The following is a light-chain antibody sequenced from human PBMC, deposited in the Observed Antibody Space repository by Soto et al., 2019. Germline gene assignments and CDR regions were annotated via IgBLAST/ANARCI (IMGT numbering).Light chain of an antibody. CDR1: SSNIGSNT. Sequence: QSVLTQPPSASGTPGQRVTISCSESSSNIGSNTVNWYQQLPGTAPKLLIYGNHQRPSGVPDRFSGSKSGTSASLAISGLQSEDEADYYCATWDDSLNGVVFGGGTQLTVL. V-gene: IGLV1-44*01. J-gene: IGLJ2*01. CDR2: GNH. CDR3: ATWDDSLNGVV.